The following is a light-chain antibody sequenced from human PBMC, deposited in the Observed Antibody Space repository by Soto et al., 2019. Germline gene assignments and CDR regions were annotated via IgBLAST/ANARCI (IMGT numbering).Light chain of an antibody. CDR3: CSYAGSSTFV. Sequence: QSVLTQPASVSGSPGQSITISCTGTSSNIGSHDLVSWYQQHPAEAPKLMIYEVTKRPSGVSDRFSGSKSGNTASLTISGLQAEDEADYFCCSYAGSSTFVFGNGTKVTVL. J-gene: IGLJ1*01. CDR2: EVT. CDR1: SSNIGSHDL. V-gene: IGLV2-23*02.